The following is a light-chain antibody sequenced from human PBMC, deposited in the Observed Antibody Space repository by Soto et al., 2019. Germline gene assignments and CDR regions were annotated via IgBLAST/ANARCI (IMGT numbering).Light chain of an antibody. J-gene: IGLJ3*02. Sequence: QSVLTQPPSASGTPGQRVTISCSGSSSNIGSKFVYWYQQLPGTAPKLLIYRDNQRPSGVPDRFSGSKSGTSASLAISGLRSEDEADYYCAAWHVNWSAVSGGGTKLTVL. CDR1: SSNIGSKF. CDR3: AAWHVNWSAV. CDR2: RDN. V-gene: IGLV1-47*01.